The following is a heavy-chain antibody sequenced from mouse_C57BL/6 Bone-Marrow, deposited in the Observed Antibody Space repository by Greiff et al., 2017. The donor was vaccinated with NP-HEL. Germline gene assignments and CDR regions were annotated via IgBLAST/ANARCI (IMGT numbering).Heavy chain of an antibody. D-gene: IGHD4-1*01. CDR1: GFTFSDYG. CDR3: ARPRTGAFDY. V-gene: IGHV5-17*01. Sequence: EVHLVESGGGLVKPGGSLKLSCAASGFTFSDYGMHWVRQAPEKGLEWVAYISSGSSTIYYAVTVKGRFTISRDNAKNTLFLQMTSLRSEDTAMYYCARPRTGAFDYWGQGTTLTVSS. J-gene: IGHJ2*01. CDR2: ISSGSSTI.